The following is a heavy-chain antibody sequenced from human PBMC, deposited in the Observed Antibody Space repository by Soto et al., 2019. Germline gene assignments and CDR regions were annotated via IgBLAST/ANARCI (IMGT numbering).Heavy chain of an antibody. D-gene: IGHD6-19*01. CDR3: AKGYEVSPPVASGWYSNYFYGVDV. V-gene: IGHV3-30*18. CDR1: GFSCSKYG. Sequence: QVLLVESGGGVVRPGRSLRLSCGASGFSCSKYGMHWVRQAPGEGLEWLSLISHDGSEQWYAESVQGRFTIYRDNSKNTLYLQMNSLRGDDTAVYYCAKGYEVSPPVASGWYSNYFYGVDVWGRGTTVTVSS. J-gene: IGHJ6*02. CDR2: ISHDGSEQ.